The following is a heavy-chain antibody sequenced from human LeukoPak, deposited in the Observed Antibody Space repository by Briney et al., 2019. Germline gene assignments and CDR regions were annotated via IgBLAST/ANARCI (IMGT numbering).Heavy chain of an antibody. CDR3: AKDSSDQPLSEADAFDI. J-gene: IGHJ3*02. D-gene: IGHD2-2*01. CDR2: ISYDGSHK. Sequence: GGSLRLSYAASGFTLSSYDMYWIRQAPGKGLEWVARISYDGSHKEYADSVKGRFTISRDNSKNTLYLQMNSLRAEDTAVYYCAKDSSDQPLSEADAFDIWGQGTMVTVSS. CDR1: GFTLSSYD. V-gene: IGHV3-30*18.